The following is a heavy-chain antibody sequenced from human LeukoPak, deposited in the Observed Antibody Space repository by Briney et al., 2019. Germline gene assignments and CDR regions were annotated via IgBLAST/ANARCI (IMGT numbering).Heavy chain of an antibody. CDR1: GGSISSYY. J-gene: IGHJ6*03. CDR3: AGVGAAGLYYYYYYMDV. D-gene: IGHD6-13*01. V-gene: IGHV4-59*01. Sequence: SETLSLTCTVSGGSISSYYWSWIRQPPGKGLEWIGYIYYSGSTSYNPSLKSRVTISVDTSKNQFSLKLSSVTAADTAVYYCAGVGAAGLYYYYYYMDVWGKGTTVTISS. CDR2: IYYSGST.